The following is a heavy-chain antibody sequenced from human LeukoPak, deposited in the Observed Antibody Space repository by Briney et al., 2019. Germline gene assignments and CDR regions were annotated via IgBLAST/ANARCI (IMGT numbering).Heavy chain of an antibody. CDR3: ARLVLNWSDARYRFDP. V-gene: IGHV4-4*09. J-gene: IGHJ5*02. Sequence: SETLSLTCTVSGGSMSSYYWSWIRQPPGKGLEWVGYIYTSGSTNYNPSLKSRVTISVDTSKNQFSLKLSSVTAADTAVYYCARLVLNWSDARYRFDPWGQGTLVTVSS. CDR1: GGSMSSYY. CDR2: IYTSGST. D-gene: IGHD1-1*01.